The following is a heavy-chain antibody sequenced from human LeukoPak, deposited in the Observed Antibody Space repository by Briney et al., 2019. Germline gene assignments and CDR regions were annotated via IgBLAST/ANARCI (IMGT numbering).Heavy chain of an antibody. V-gene: IGHV3-23*01. CDR1: GLTFSNSA. J-gene: IGHJ4*02. D-gene: IGHD3-9*01. CDR3: AKSQVSTATGTGRYFDY. Sequence: GGSLRLSCAVSGLTFSNSAMSWVRQAPGKGLKWVSAISVGSDVIYYADSVKGRFAISRDNSKHTVYLQMDSLRAEDTAVYYCAKSQVSTATGTGRYFDYWGQGTLVTVSS. CDR2: ISVGSDVI.